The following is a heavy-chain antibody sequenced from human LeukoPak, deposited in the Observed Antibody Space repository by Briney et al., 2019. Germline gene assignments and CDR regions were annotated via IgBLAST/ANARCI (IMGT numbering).Heavy chain of an antibody. J-gene: IGHJ4*02. V-gene: IGHV1-18*01. CDR3: ARDGDPKYYYDSSGYYSY. Sequence: GASVKVSCKASGYTFTSYGISWVRQAPGQGLEWMGWISAYHGNTNYAQKLHGRVTTTTDTSTSTAYMELRSLRSDDTAVYYCARDGDPKYYYDSSGYYSYWGQGTLVTVSS. CDR1: GYTFTSYG. D-gene: IGHD3-22*01. CDR2: ISAYHGNT.